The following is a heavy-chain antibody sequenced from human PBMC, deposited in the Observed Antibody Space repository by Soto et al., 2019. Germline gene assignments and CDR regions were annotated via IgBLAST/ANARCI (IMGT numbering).Heavy chain of an antibody. CDR1: GGSISSSTYY. CDR3: ATLLKGDY. V-gene: IGHV4-39*01. Sequence: QLQLQKSGPGLVKPSETLSLTCTVSGGSISSSTYYWGWIRQPPGNGLEWIGNIYQSGSTYYNPSLKSRVTISVDTSKNQFSLKPSSVTAAYTAVYYCATLLKGDYWGQGTLVTVS. CDR2: IYQSGST. J-gene: IGHJ4*02. D-gene: IGHD2-15*01.